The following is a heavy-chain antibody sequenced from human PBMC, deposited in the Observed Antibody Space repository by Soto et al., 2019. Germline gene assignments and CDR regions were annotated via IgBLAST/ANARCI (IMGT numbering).Heavy chain of an antibody. D-gene: IGHD3-16*02. CDR3: ARVRGYDYLWGSYRPFDY. V-gene: IGHV4-34*02. J-gene: IGHJ4*02. CDR1: GGSFSGYY. CDR2: INHSGST. Sequence: QVHLQQWGAGLLKPSETLSLTCAVYGGSFSGYYWSWIRQPPGKGLEWIGEINHSGSTHYNPSLKSLVTISIDTSKKQFSLKLPSVTSADTAVYYCARVRGYDYLWGSYRPFDYWGQGTLVTVAS.